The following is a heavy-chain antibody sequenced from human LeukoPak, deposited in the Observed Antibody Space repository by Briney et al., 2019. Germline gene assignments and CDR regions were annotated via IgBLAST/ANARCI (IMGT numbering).Heavy chain of an antibody. CDR3: ARGDRYCSSTSCYYSDY. V-gene: IGHV1-24*01. J-gene: IGHJ4*02. D-gene: IGHD2-2*01. CDR1: GYTLTELS. Sequence: ASVKVSCKVSGYTLTELSMHWVRQAPGKGLEWMGSFDPEDGETIYAQKFQGRVTMTEDTSTDTAYMELSSLRSEDTAVYYCARGDRYCSSTSCYYSDYWGQGTLVTVSS. CDR2: FDPEDGET.